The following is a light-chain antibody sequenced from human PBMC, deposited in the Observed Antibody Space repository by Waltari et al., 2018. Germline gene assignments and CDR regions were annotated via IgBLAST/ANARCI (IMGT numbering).Light chain of an antibody. J-gene: IGKJ1*01. V-gene: IGKV4-1*01. CDR1: PSVLSNPDNNNN. CDR2: WAS. Sequence: DIVMTKSPDSLAVSLGERAITNRKPSPSVLSNPDNNNNLSWHQQRPGQPPKPLISWASSRESGGPDRFSGSGSGTDFTLTISSLQAEDVAVYFCQQHYGAPLTFGQGTKVEIK. CDR3: QQHYGAPLT.